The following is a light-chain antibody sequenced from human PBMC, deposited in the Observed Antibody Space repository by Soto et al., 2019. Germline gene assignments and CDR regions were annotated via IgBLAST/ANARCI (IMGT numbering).Light chain of an antibody. CDR3: QQHNTYSYT. CDR2: KAS. Sequence: DLQMTQSPSTLSASVGDRVTITCRASQSISSWLAWYQQKPGKAPKLLIYKASSLESGVPSRFSGSGSGTEFTLTISSLQPDDFATYYCQQHNTYSYTFGQGTKLEIK. J-gene: IGKJ2*01. CDR1: QSISSW. V-gene: IGKV1-5*03.